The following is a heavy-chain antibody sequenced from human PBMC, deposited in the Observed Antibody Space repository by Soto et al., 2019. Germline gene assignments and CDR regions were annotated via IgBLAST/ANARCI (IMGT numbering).Heavy chain of an antibody. V-gene: IGHV4-34*01. CDR3: ARGLISGSHYSGGWYYFDS. CDR1: GASFSDYI. Sequence: SETLSLTCDVYGASFSDYIWTWIRQTPGKGLQWIGQINHSGSANYNPSLKSRVTISVHTSSSQFSLELSSVTAADTAVYYCARGLISGSHYSGGWYYFDSWGQGTQVT. D-gene: IGHD1-26*01. J-gene: IGHJ4*02. CDR2: INHSGSA.